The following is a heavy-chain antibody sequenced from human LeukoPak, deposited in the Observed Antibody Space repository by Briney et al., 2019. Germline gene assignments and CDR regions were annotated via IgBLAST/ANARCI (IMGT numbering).Heavy chain of an antibody. Sequence: EASVKVSCKASGYTFTSYYMHWVRQAPGQGLEWMGRIIPILGIANYAQKFQGRVTITVDKSTSTAYMELSSLRSEDTAVYYCARAPQEGRFEYYFDYWGQGTLVTVSS. D-gene: IGHD3-10*01. V-gene: IGHV1-69*04. CDR1: GYTFTSYY. CDR3: ARAPQEGRFEYYFDY. CDR2: IIPILGIA. J-gene: IGHJ4*02.